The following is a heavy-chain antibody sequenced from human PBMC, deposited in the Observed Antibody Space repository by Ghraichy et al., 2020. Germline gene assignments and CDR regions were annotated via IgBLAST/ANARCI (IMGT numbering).Heavy chain of an antibody. CDR2: INAGKGTT. CDR1: AYTFANYA. Sequence: ASVKVSCKTSAYTFANYAIHWLRQAPGQRLEWMGWINAGKGTTKYSQRLQGRVTITSDTSASTVYMEPSSLRSEDTAVYYCAKDSGTSFFDYWGQGTLVTVSS. V-gene: IGHV1-3*01. J-gene: IGHJ4*02. CDR3: AKDSGTSFFDY. D-gene: IGHD1-1*01.